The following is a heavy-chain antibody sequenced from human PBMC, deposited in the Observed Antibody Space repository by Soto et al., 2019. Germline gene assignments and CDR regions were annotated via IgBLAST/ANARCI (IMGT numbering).Heavy chain of an antibody. Sequence: EVQLVESGGGLVQPGGSLRLSCAASGFTVSNNYMSWVRQAPGKGLEWVSVIYSGGSTYYADSVKDRFTISRDNSKNTLYLQMNSLRAEDTAVYYCAREPQRYSYGLVYWGQGTLVTVSS. CDR1: GFTVSNNY. CDR2: IYSGGST. J-gene: IGHJ4*02. V-gene: IGHV3-66*01. CDR3: AREPQRYSYGLVY. D-gene: IGHD5-18*01.